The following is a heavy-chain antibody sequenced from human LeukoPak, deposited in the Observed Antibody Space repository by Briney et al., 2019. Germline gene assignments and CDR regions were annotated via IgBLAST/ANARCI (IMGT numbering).Heavy chain of an antibody. V-gene: IGHV3-48*03. CDR3: ARVRAAAGFDY. D-gene: IGHD6-13*01. Sequence: GGPLRLSCAASGFTLSSYEMNWVRQAPGKGLEWVSYISSSGSTIYYADSVKGRFTISRNNAKNSLYLQMNSLRAEDTAVYYCARVRAAAGFDYWGQGTLVTVAS. CDR1: GFTLSSYE. CDR2: ISSSGSTI. J-gene: IGHJ4*02.